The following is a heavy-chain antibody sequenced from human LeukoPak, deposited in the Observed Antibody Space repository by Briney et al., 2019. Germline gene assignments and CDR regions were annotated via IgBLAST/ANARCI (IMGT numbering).Heavy chain of an antibody. CDR1: GGSISSSSYY. Sequence: PSETLSLTCTVSGGSISSSSYYWGWIRQPPGKGLERIGSIYYSGSTYYNPSLKSRVTISVDTSKNQFSLKLSSVTAADTAVYYCASSGPMPFDYWGQGTLVTVSS. D-gene: IGHD2-15*01. CDR3: ASSGPMPFDY. V-gene: IGHV4-39*01. J-gene: IGHJ4*02. CDR2: IYYSGST.